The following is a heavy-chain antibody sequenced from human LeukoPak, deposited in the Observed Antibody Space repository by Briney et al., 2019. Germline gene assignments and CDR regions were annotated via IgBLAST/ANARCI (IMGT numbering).Heavy chain of an antibody. Sequence: PGGSLRLSCAASGFALSSHWMTWVRQVPGRGPEWVANVNRDGSETYYLDSVKGRFTISKDNAKNSLYLQMNGLRAEDTALYHCARNNGMDVWGHGTTVIVSS. J-gene: IGHJ6*02. CDR3: ARNNGMDV. V-gene: IGHV3-7*03. CDR1: GFALSSHW. CDR2: VNRDGSET.